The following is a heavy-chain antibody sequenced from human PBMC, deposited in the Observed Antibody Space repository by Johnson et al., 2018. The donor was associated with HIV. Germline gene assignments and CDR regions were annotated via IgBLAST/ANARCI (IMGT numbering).Heavy chain of an antibody. CDR1: GFTISTFW. V-gene: IGHV3-64*01. Sequence: EQLVESGGALVQPGGSLRLSCEVSGFTISTFWMHWVRQVPGKGLMWVSGISWNSGSIGYANSVKGRFTISRDNSKNTLYLQMGNLRAEATAVYYCARDDIRDGKSFDIWGQGTMVTVSS. CDR2: ISWNSGSI. J-gene: IGHJ3*02. CDR3: ARDDIRDGKSFDI.